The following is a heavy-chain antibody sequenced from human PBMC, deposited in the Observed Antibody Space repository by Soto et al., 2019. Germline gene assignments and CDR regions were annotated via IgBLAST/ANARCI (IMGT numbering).Heavy chain of an antibody. CDR2: ITSSGGGT. Sequence: GGSLRPSCAASGFTFSVYVMSWDRQAPGKGLEWVSSITSSGGGTYYADSVKGRFTVSRDHSKNTVYLQMNSLRVEDTAVSCCAYDKVVLYHYSCCGLDVWGQGTTVTVSS. J-gene: IGHJ6*02. CDR1: GFTFSVYV. D-gene: IGHD2-21*01. V-gene: IGHV3-23*01. CDR3: AYDKVVLYHYSCCGLDV.